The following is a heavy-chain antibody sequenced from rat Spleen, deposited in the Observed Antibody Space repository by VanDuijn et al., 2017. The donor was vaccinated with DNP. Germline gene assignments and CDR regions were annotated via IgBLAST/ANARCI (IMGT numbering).Heavy chain of an antibody. J-gene: IGHJ2*01. CDR2: VWDDGST. D-gene: IGHD1-12*03. Sequence: QVQMKETGPGLVQTTQTLSVTCTVSGFSLTSYGVHWVRQAPGKGLEWMGIVWDDGSTKYNSALKSRLTISRDTSKSQVFLAMNSLQTDDTAVYYCAAMMVTLDYWGQGVMVTVSS. CDR1: GFSLTSYG. V-gene: IGHV2-77*01. CDR3: AAMMVTLDY.